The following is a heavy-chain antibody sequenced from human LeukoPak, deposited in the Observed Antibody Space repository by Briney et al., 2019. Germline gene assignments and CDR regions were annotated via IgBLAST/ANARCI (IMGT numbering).Heavy chain of an antibody. CDR1: GFTFSSFW. D-gene: IGHD6-19*01. J-gene: IGHJ4*02. V-gene: IGHV3-74*01. Sequence: QPGGSLRLSCAASGFTFSSFWIHWVRQVPGKGLVWVSRINSDGFSTSYADSVKGRFTISRDNSKNTLYLQMNSLRAEDTAVYYCAKDGVAQWLAYYIDSWGQGTLVTVSS. CDR2: INSDGFST. CDR3: AKDGVAQWLAYYIDS.